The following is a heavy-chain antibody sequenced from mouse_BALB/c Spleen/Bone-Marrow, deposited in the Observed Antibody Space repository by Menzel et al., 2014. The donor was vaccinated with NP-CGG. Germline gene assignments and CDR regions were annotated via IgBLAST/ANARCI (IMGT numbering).Heavy chain of an antibody. CDR2: INPSNGVT. CDR3: TRSGFYGYGTYFDV. CDR1: GYTFTNYY. V-gene: IGHV1S81*02. D-gene: IGHD1-2*01. J-gene: IGHJ1*01. Sequence: VQLQQSGAELVKPGASVKLSCKVSGYTFTNYYVYWVKQRPGQGLEWIGEINPSNGVTNFNEKFMIKATLTVDSSSSTAYMHLSSLTSEDSAVYYCTRSGFYGYGTYFDVWGAGTTVTASS.